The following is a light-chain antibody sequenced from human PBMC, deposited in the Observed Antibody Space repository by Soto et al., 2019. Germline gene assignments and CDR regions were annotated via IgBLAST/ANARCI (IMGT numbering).Light chain of an antibody. Sequence: IQMPQYPSSPSASVGDRVTLTCPVSQSISSYLNWYQQKPGKAPKLLIYAASSLQSGVPSRFSGSGSGTDFTLTISSLQPEDFATYYCQQSYSTPTWTFGQGTKVDIK. V-gene: IGKV1-39*01. CDR2: AAS. J-gene: IGKJ1*01. CDR3: QQSYSTPTWT. CDR1: QSISSY.